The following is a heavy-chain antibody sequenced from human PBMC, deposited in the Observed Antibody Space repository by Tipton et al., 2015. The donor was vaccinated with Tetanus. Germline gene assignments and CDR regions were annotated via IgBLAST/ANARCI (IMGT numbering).Heavy chain of an antibody. CDR2: INTDGSKQ. Sequence: EASGFSFNTYWLDWVRQAPGKGLEWLANINTDGSKQYYVDSVEGRFTISRDNTKNSLYLQMDGLRAEDTAMYYCATDRGYSSYDYWGQGTLVTVSS. CDR3: ATDRGYSSYDY. CDR1: GFSFNTYW. J-gene: IGHJ4*02. D-gene: IGHD3-10*01. V-gene: IGHV3-7*01.